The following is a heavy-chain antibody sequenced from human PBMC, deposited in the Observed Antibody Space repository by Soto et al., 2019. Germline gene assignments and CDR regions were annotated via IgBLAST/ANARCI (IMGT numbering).Heavy chain of an antibody. J-gene: IGHJ4*02. CDR2: ISAYNGNT. CDR1: GYTFTSYG. CDR3: ASSSVDYGDFDY. V-gene: IGHV1-18*01. Sequence: ASVTVSCTASGYTFTSYGISWVRQAPGQGLEWMGWISAYNGNTNYAQKLQGRVTMTTDTSTSTAYMELRSLRSDDTAVYYCASSSVDYGDFDYWGQGTLVTVSS. D-gene: IGHD4-17*01.